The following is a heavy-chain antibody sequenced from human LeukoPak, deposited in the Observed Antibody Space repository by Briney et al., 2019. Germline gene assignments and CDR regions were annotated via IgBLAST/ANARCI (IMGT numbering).Heavy chain of an antibody. CDR1: GYTFTGYY. D-gene: IGHD3-10*01. CDR3: ARSTYGSGLDY. V-gene: IGHV1-2*04. CDR2: INPNSGGT. J-gene: IGHJ4*02. Sequence: ASVKVSCKASGYTFTGYYMHWVRQAPGQGLEWMGWINPNSGGTNYAQKFQGWVTMTTDTSTSTAYMELRSLRSDDTAVYYCARSTYGSGLDYWGQGTLVTVSS.